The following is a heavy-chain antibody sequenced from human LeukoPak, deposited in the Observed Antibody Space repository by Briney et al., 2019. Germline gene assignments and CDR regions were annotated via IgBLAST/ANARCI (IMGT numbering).Heavy chain of an antibody. J-gene: IGHJ4*02. CDR1: GFIFSTHW. D-gene: IGHD2-15*01. V-gene: IGHV3-7*01. CDR3: ARGPLGYCSGGSCWVYYFDY. Sequence: GGSLRLSCAASGFIFSTHWMNWVRQAPGKGLEWVAIIKGDGSETLYVDSVKGRFTISRDNAKNSLYLQMNSLRAEDTAVYYCARGPLGYCSGGSCWVYYFDYWGQGTLVTVSS. CDR2: IKGDGSET.